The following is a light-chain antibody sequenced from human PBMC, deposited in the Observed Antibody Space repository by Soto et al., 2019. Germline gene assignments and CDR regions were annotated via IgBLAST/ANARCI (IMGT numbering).Light chain of an antibody. Sequence: QSALTQPPSASGSPGQSVTISCTGTSSDIGGYNFVSWYQHHPDKAPKLMIYEITKRPSGVPARFSGSKSDNTASLTVSRIQAEDEADYYCSSYAGSNNYVFGTGTKLTVL. CDR2: EIT. J-gene: IGLJ1*01. CDR1: SSDIGGYNF. CDR3: SSYAGSNNYV. V-gene: IGLV2-8*01.